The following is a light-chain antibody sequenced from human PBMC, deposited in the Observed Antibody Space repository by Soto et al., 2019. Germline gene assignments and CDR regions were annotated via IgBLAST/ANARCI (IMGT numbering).Light chain of an antibody. CDR3: QQRYNWPIT. CDR2: ADS. V-gene: IGKV3-11*01. Sequence: IVLTQSPATLSLSPGERASLSCRARQSVSTNFLAWYQQKPGQAPRLLIYADSNRATGIPARFSGSGSGTDFTLTISSLEPEDFSVYYCQQRYNWPITFGQGTRLEIK. CDR1: QSVSTN. J-gene: IGKJ5*01.